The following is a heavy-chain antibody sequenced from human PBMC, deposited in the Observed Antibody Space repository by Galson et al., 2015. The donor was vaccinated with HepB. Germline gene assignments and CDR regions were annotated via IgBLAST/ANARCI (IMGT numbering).Heavy chain of an antibody. CDR1: GFSLSTRGVG. CDR3: THSDYSGSYFPRRVHAFDV. V-gene: IGHV2-5*02. Sequence: PALVKPTQTLTLTCTFSGFSLSTRGVGVGWIRQPPGKALEWLAGLYWDDERRYRPSLKSRLAISKDTSKNQGVLTMTSMDPVDTATYYCTHSDYSGSYFPRRVHAFDVWGQGTMVTVSS. D-gene: IGHD1-26*01. J-gene: IGHJ3*01. CDR2: LYWDDER.